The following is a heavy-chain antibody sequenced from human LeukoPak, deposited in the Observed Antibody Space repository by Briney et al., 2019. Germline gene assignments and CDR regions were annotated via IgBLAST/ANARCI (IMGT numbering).Heavy chain of an antibody. Sequence: PGGSLSLSCAASEFTFSSYAMHWVRQAPGKGLEYVSGISYNGDSTDYANSVKGRFSISRDNSKNTLYLQMGSLRVEDMAVYYCARVGSGSYLNWGQGTLVTVSS. CDR2: ISYNGDST. V-gene: IGHV3-64*01. D-gene: IGHD1-26*01. CDR1: EFTFSSYA. CDR3: ARVGSGSYLN. J-gene: IGHJ4*02.